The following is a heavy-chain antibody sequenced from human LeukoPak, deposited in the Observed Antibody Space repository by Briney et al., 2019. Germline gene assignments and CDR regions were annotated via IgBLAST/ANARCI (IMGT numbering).Heavy chain of an antibody. J-gene: IGHJ4*02. V-gene: IGHV3-73*01. Sequence: PGGSLRLSCAASGFSLSDSHMHWVRQAPGKGLEWVGHIRSRRDNYATAYGVSVQGRFTISRDDPNNMAYLQMNSLTADDTAVYYCSRQTVSCHDFWGQGTLVTVSS. CDR1: GFSLSDSH. CDR3: SRQTVSCHDF. D-gene: IGHD2-2*01. CDR2: IRSRRDNYAT.